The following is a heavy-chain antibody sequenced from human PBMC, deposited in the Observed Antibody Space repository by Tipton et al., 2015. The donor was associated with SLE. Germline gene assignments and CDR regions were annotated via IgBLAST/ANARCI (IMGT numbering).Heavy chain of an antibody. CDR2: IYTSGST. CDR1: GGSNSSYY. J-gene: IGHJ1*01. Sequence: TLSLTCTVSGGSNSSYYWSWIRQPAGKGLEWIGRIYTSGSTNYNPSLKSRVTMSVDTSKNQFSLKLSSVTAADTAVYYCARDGMAGGYFQHWGQGTLVTVSS. V-gene: IGHV4-4*07. CDR3: ARDGMAGGYFQH. D-gene: IGHD6-13*01.